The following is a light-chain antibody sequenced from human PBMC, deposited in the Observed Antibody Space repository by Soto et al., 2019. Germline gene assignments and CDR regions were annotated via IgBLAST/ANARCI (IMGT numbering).Light chain of an antibody. CDR2: AAS. CDR1: QGISTY. J-gene: IGKJ5*01. CDR3: QQAISFPIT. Sequence: DIQMTQPPSTLSASVGDIVSITFRASQGISTYLGWYQQKPGKAPKPLIYAASSLQTGVPSRFSGSGSGTDFTLTISSLQPEDFGTYYCQQAISFPITFGQGTRLEI. V-gene: IGKV1-12*01.